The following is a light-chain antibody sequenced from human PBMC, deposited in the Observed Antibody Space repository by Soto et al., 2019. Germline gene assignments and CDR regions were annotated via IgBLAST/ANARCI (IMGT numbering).Light chain of an antibody. CDR1: NYVRGE. CDR3: QQYSSFPFS. Sequence: DIQMTQSPSSLSASVGDRVTITCGRTNYVRGELAWYQQRPGKAPKPLIYAASTLQRGVPARFSGSGSVTTFTLTISSLQPEDFATYYCQQYSSFPFSFGPGTTVDIK. CDR2: AAS. V-gene: IGKV1D-16*01. J-gene: IGKJ3*01.